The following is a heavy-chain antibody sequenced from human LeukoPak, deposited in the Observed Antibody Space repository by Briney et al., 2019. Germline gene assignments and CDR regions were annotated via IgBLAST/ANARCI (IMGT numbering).Heavy chain of an antibody. J-gene: IGHJ4*02. Sequence: ASAKVSCMPSGHSFTSYGIRWVRQAPGRGLEWMGWISDYNGNTNYAQKLQGRVTLTTDTTTSTAYMELRSLRSDDTAVYYCARDFRLQWLVPDYWGQGNLVTVSS. CDR1: GHSFTSYG. CDR3: ARDFRLQWLVPDY. V-gene: IGHV1-18*01. D-gene: IGHD6-19*01. CDR2: ISDYNGNT.